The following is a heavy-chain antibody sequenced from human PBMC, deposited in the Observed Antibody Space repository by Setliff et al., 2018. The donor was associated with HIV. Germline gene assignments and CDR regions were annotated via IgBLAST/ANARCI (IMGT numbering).Heavy chain of an antibody. Sequence: SETLSLTCTVSGGAISSRSYYWGWIRQPPAKGLEWIGSIYYSGSTYYNPSLKSRVTFSLDTSKNQFSLKLSSVTAADTAVYYCARPQYPGYYFDYWGQGTLVTVSS. CDR3: ARPQYPGYYFDY. D-gene: IGHD2-2*01. CDR1: GGAISSRSYY. CDR2: IYYSGST. V-gene: IGHV4-39*01. J-gene: IGHJ4*02.